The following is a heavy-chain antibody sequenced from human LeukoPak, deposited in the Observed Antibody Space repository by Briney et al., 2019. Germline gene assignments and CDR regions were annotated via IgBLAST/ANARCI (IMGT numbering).Heavy chain of an antibody. Sequence: GGSLTLSCAASGFTFSSYGMHWVRQAPGRGLEWVAVIWYDGSNKYYADSVKGRFTISRDNSKNTLYLQMNSLRAEDTAVYYCARSSTSSGYPSSWGMDVWGQGTTVTVSS. J-gene: IGHJ6*02. CDR1: GFTFSSYG. V-gene: IGHV3-33*01. D-gene: IGHD6-19*01. CDR2: IWYDGSNK. CDR3: ARSSTSSGYPSSWGMDV.